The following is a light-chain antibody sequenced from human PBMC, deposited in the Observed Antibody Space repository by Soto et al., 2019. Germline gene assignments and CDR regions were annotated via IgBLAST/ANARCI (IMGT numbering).Light chain of an antibody. J-gene: IGKJ4*01. CDR2: GAS. CDR1: QTVGNNY. V-gene: IGKV3-20*01. Sequence: EIVLTQSPGTLSLSPGERATLSCRASQTVGNNYLAWYQQKPGQTPRLLIHGASNRATGIPDRISGSGSGTDLTLFISRLEPEDFAVYYCQQYASSPLTFGGGTKVEIK. CDR3: QQYASSPLT.